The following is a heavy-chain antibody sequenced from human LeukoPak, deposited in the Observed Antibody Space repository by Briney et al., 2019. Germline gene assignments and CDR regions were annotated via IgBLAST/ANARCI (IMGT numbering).Heavy chain of an antibody. D-gene: IGHD3-22*01. CDR3: AKGSYYDSSGSFYFDY. V-gene: IGHV3-23*01. J-gene: IGHJ4*02. CDR2: ISGSGGST. CDR1: GFTFSSYA. Sequence: GGSLRLSCAASGFTFSSYAMSWVRQAPGKGLEWVSAISGSGGSTYYADSVKGRFTISRDNSKNTLYLQVNSLGTEDTAAYYCAKGSYYDSSGSFYFDYWGQGTLVTVSS.